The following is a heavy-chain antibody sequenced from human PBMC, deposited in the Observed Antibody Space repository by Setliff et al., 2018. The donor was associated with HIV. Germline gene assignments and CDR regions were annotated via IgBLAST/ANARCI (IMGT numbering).Heavy chain of an antibody. D-gene: IGHD3-22*01. CDR1: GYNFGFYG. CDR2: VNEDNGDR. Sequence: ASVKVSCKASGYNFGFYGISWVRQAPGQGLEWMGWVNEDNGDRNFAPSVQGRIALTTDTSTNTAYMELTNLRSDDTAVYYCTRGLWENYYDSSGYPVPDALDIWGQGTMVTVSS. CDR3: TRGLWENYYDSSGYPVPDALDI. J-gene: IGHJ3*02. V-gene: IGHV1-18*01.